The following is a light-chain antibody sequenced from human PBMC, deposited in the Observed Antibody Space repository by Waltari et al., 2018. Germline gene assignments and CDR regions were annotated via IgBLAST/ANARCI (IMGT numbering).Light chain of an antibody. CDR2: DAY. Sequence: DIQMTQSPASLSAYVGDRVTITCQASQDISKYLNWYKQKPGKAPKVLIYDAYNLETGVPSRFSGSGSGTHFTFTISSLQPEDIATYYCQQYDNLPPYTFGQGTKLEIK. V-gene: IGKV1-33*01. CDR1: QDISKY. J-gene: IGKJ2*01. CDR3: QQYDNLPPYT.